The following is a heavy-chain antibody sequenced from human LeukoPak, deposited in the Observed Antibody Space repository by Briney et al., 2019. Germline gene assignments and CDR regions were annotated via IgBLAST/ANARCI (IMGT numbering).Heavy chain of an antibody. CDR2: IYYSGST. D-gene: IGHD6-19*01. Sequence: SETLSLTCTVSGGSISSISYYWGWIRQPPGKGLEWIGSIYYSGSTYYNPSLKSRVTISVDTSKNQFSLKLSSVTAADTAVYYCASARAVAGLFDYWGQGTLVTVPS. CDR3: ASARAVAGLFDY. V-gene: IGHV4-39*01. CDR1: GGSISSISYY. J-gene: IGHJ4*02.